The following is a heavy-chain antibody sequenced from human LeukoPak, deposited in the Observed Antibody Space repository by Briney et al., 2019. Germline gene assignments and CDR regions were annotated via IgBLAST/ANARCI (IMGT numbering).Heavy chain of an antibody. CDR1: KFTFNDFG. Sequence: GSLRLSCAASKFTFNDFGMHWVRQAPGGGLEWVAFIRYDGNNKYYADSVKGRFTISRDDSKNTLYLQMNSLRAEDTAVYYCARGLRRDGYNTDAFDIWGQGTMVTVSS. CDR2: IRYDGNNK. D-gene: IGHD5-24*01. CDR3: ARGLRRDGYNTDAFDI. J-gene: IGHJ3*02. V-gene: IGHV3-30*02.